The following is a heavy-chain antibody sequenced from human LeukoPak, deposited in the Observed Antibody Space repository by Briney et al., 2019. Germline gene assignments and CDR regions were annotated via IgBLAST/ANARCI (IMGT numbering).Heavy chain of an antibody. J-gene: IGHJ4*02. D-gene: IGHD3-22*01. CDR3: ARDCPNYDSSGNYFDY. Sequence: SVKVSCKASGGTFSSYTISWVRQAPGQGLEWMGRIIPILGIANYAQKFQGRVTITADKSTSTAYMELSSPRSEDTAVYYCARDCPNYDSSGNYFDYWGRGTLVTVSS. CDR1: GGTFSSYT. CDR2: IIPILGIA. V-gene: IGHV1-69*04.